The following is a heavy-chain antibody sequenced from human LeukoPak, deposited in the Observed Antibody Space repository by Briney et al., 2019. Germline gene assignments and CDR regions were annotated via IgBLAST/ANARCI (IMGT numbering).Heavy chain of an antibody. CDR1: GFTFSSYT. J-gene: IGHJ6*02. Sequence: GGSLRLSCAASGFTFSSYTMSWVRQAPGKGLEWVSTITTSDGNTYYADSVKGRFTVSRDNSKNTLFLQMNSLRAEDTAVYYCATLAAHYYGSAYGMDVRGQGTAVTVSS. D-gene: IGHD3-10*01. CDR3: ATLAAHYYGSAYGMDV. CDR2: ITTSDGNT. V-gene: IGHV3-23*01.